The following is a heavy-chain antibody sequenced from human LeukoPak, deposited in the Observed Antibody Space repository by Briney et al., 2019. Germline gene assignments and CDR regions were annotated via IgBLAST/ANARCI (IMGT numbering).Heavy chain of an antibody. J-gene: IGHJ5*02. CDR1: GGSISSSNW. V-gene: IGHV4-4*02. CDR3: ATLSTMVRGVSWFDP. CDR2: IYHSGST. Sequence: SETLSLTCAVSGGSISSSNWWSWVRQPPGKGLEWIGEIYHSGSTNYNPSLKSRVTISVDKSKNQFSLKLSFVTAADTAVYYCATLSTMVRGVSWFDPWGQGTLVTVSS. D-gene: IGHD3-10*01.